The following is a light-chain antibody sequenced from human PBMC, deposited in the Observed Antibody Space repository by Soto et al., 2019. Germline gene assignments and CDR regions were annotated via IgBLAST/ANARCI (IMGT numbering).Light chain of an antibody. Sequence: QSALTQPASVSGSPGQSITISCTGTSSDIGAYNYVSWYQHHPGKAPKLLIYGVTNRPSGVSNRFSGSKSGNTASLTISGLQSENEADYYCISFMTSSNLDVVFGGGTKLTVL. CDR2: GVT. J-gene: IGLJ2*01. V-gene: IGLV2-14*03. CDR1: SSDIGAYNY. CDR3: ISFMTSSNLDVV.